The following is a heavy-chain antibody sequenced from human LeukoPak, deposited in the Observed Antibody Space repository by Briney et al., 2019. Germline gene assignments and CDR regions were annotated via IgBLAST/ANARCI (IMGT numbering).Heavy chain of an antibody. J-gene: IGHJ5*02. CDR1: GGTFSSYA. CDR3: ARDRDSSGYYYGRNWFDP. D-gene: IGHD3-22*01. Sequence: SVKVSCKASGGTFSSYAISWVRQAPGQGLEWMGGIIPFFGTANYAQKFQGRVTITADESTSKAYMEVSRLRSEDTAVYYCARDRDSSGYYYGRNWFDPWGQGTLVTVSS. V-gene: IGHV1-69*13. CDR2: IIPFFGTA.